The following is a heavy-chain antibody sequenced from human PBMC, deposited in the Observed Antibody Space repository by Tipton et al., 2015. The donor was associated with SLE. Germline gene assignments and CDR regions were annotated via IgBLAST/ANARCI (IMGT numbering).Heavy chain of an antibody. CDR3: ARQGPEQQLVQYYFDY. Sequence: QSGPEVKKPGESLKISCKGSGYSFTSYWIGWVRQMPGKGLEWMGIIYPGDSDIRYSPSFQGQVTISADKSISTAYLQWSSLKASDTAMYYCARQGPEQQLVQYYFDYWGQGTLVTVSS. V-gene: IGHV5-51*01. CDR1: GYSFTSYW. J-gene: IGHJ4*02. CDR2: IYPGDSDI. D-gene: IGHD6-13*01.